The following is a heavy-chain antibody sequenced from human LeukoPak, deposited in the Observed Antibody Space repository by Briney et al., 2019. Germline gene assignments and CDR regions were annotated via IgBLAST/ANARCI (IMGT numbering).Heavy chain of an antibody. CDR3: AKDIQLSA. V-gene: IGHV3-23*01. Sequence: LPGGSLRLSCAASGFNFNDAAMTWVRQAPGKGLEWVSLIASSGRNTYYTDSVRGRFTISRGNSKKTLSLQMNSLRVEDTAIYYCAKDIQLSAWGLGTMVTVSS. J-gene: IGHJ3*01. D-gene: IGHD5-24*01. CDR1: GFNFNDAA. CDR2: IASSGRNT.